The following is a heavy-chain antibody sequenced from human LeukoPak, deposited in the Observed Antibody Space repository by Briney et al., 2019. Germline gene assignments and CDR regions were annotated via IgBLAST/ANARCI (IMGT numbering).Heavy chain of an antibody. J-gene: IGHJ4*02. CDR2: ISTSARNI. D-gene: IGHD6-6*01. CDR3: ARDWSRSSYYFDY. V-gene: IGHV3-11*01. Sequence: GGSLRLSCAASGFTFSDYYMSWIRQAPGKGLEWVSHISTSARNINYADSVKGRFTISRDNAKNSLYLQMDSLRAEDTAVYYCARDWSRSSYYFDYWGQGTLVTVSS. CDR1: GFTFSDYY.